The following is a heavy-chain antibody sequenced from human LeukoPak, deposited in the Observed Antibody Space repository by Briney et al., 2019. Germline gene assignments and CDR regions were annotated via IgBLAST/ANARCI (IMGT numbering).Heavy chain of an antibody. CDR2: INPSGGST. D-gene: IGHD6-19*01. CDR1: GYTFTSYY. V-gene: IGHV1-46*01. Sequence: ASVKLSSKASGYTFTSYYMHWVRQPPGHGLEWMGIINPSGGSTSYAQKFQGRVTMTRDTSTSTVYMELSSLRSEDTAVYYCARDLSSVAAGAFDPWGQGTLVTVSS. J-gene: IGHJ5*02. CDR3: ARDLSSVAAGAFDP.